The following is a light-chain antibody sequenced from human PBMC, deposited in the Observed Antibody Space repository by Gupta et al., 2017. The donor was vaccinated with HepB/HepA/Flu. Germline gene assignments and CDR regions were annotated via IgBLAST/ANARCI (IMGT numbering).Light chain of an antibody. CDR2: AAS. Sequence: AIRMTQSPSSFSASTGDRVTITCRASQGISSYLAWYQQKPGKAPKLLIYAASTLQSGVPSRFSGSGSGTDFTLTISCLQSEDFAAYYCQQDYNSPHTFGQGTKLEIK. J-gene: IGKJ1*01. CDR1: QGISSY. V-gene: IGKV1-8*01. CDR3: QQDYNSPHT.